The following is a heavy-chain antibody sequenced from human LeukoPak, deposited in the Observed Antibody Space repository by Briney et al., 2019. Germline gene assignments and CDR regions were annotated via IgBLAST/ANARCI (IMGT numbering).Heavy chain of an antibody. CDR1: GGSISSSNW. J-gene: IGHJ3*02. CDR2: IYHSGST. Sequence: SETLSLTCAVSGGSISSSNWWSWVRQPPGKGLEWIGEIYHSGSTNYNPSLKSRVTISVDKSKNQFSLKLSSVTAADTAVYYCATGGYYDSGGYYPSAFDIWGQGTMVTVSS. CDR3: ATGGYYDSGGYYPSAFDI. D-gene: IGHD3-22*01. V-gene: IGHV4-4*02.